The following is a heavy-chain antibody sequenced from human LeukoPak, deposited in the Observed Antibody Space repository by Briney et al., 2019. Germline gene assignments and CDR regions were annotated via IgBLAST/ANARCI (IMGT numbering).Heavy chain of an antibody. CDR1: GYRFSDYW. Sequence: GESLKISCKGSGYRFSDYWIGWVRQMPGKGLEWMGIIYPGDSDTRYSPSFQGQVTISADKSIRTAYLQWSLKASDTAIYYCARSDQLRWFGEPRRPFYCGMDVWGQGTTVTVS. J-gene: IGHJ6*02. CDR2: IYPGDSDT. V-gene: IGHV5-51*01. CDR3: ARSDQLRWFGEPRRPFYCGMDV. D-gene: IGHD3-10*01.